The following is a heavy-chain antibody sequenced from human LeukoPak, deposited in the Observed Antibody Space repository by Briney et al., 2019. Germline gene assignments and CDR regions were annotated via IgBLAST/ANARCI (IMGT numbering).Heavy chain of an antibody. CDR2: ISSSSYI. CDR3: ARDLSIAALYYGMDV. CDR1: GFTFSSYS. V-gene: IGHV3-21*01. Sequence: GVSLRLSCAASGFTFSSYSMNWVRQAPGKGLEWVSSISSSSYIYYADSVKGRFTISRDNAKNSLYLQMNSLRAEDTAVYYCARDLSIAALYYGMDVWGQGTTVTVS. D-gene: IGHD6-6*01. J-gene: IGHJ6*02.